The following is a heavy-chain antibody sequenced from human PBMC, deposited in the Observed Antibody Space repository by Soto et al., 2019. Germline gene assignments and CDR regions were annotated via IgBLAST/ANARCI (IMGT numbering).Heavy chain of an antibody. V-gene: IGHV4-34*01. CDR1: GGSFSGYY. D-gene: IGHD3-3*01. J-gene: IGHJ5*01. CDR3: AGRTSLASVEIFSGGLSGYNWVDP. CDR2: INHSGST. Sequence: SETLSLTCAVYGGSFSGYYWSWIRQPPGKGLEWIGEINHSGSTNYNPSLKSRVTISVDTSKNQFSLKLSSVTAADTAVYYCAGRTSLASVEIFSGGLSGYNWVDPWGRGTLVTVSS.